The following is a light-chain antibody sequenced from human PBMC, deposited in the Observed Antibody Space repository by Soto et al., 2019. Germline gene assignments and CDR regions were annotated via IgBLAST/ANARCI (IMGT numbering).Light chain of an antibody. Sequence: IVMTQSPATLSLSPGERATLSCRSSESVSNNLAWYQQKAGQAPRLLIYGASTRATGIPARFSGSGSGTELTLTISSLQYEDDAVYYCQQYGSSPPWTVGQGTKVEI. J-gene: IGKJ1*01. V-gene: IGKV3-15*01. CDR1: ESVSNN. CDR2: GAS. CDR3: QQYGSSPPWT.